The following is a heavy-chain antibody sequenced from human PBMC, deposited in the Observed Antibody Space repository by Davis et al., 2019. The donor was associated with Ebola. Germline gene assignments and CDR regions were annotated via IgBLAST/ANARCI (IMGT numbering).Heavy chain of an antibody. CDR3: AREYCSSTTCYFDT. V-gene: IGHV4-61*01. CDR1: GGSVSSSSYY. D-gene: IGHD2-2*01. CDR2: IYYSGST. Sequence: SETLSLTCTVSGGSVSSSSYYWSWIRQPPGKGLEWIAYIYYSGSTNYNPSLKSRVTISVATSKNQFSLKLTSVTAADTAVYYCAREYCSSTTCYFDTWGQGTLVTVSS. J-gene: IGHJ4*02.